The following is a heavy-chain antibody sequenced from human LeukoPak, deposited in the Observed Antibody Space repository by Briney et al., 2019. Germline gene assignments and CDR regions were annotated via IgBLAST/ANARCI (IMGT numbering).Heavy chain of an antibody. D-gene: IGHD3-10*01. J-gene: IGHJ6*02. CDR1: GFPFRTCT. Sequence: PGGSLRLSCGASGFPFRTCTMNWVRQAPGKGLEWVSFISSTGDNIYYADSVKGRFTISRDNAKNSLYLQMNSLSEEDTAVYYCGGEFSSSPASMDVWGQGATVTVSS. V-gene: IGHV3-21*06. CDR2: ISSTGDNI. CDR3: GGEFSSSPASMDV.